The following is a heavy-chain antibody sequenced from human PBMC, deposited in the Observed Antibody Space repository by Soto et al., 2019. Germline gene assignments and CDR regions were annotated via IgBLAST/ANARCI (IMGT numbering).Heavy chain of an antibody. CDR1: GGTFSTYA. V-gene: IGHV1-69*12. D-gene: IGHD2-15*01. Sequence: QVQLVQSGAEVKKPGSSVKVSCKSSGGTFSTYAISWVRQAPGQGLEWMGGIIPIFGTANYAQKFQGRVTITADESTTTASMELISLRSEDTAVYYCARDEMVVATGSRTWHYYYGMDVWGQGTTVTVSS. CDR2: IIPIFGTA. CDR3: ARDEMVVATGSRTWHYYYGMDV. J-gene: IGHJ6*02.